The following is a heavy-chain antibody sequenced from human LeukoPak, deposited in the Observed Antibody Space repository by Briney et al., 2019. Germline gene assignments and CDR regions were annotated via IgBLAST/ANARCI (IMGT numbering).Heavy chain of an antibody. Sequence: TPSETLSLTCAVSSYSISSGSYWSWIRQPPGKGLEWIGEINHSGSTNYNPSLKSRVTISVDTSKNQFSLKLSSVTAADTAVYYCARGLPFTIVLMVYARGEWFDPWGQGTLVTVSS. CDR3: ARGLPFTIVLMVYARGEWFDP. J-gene: IGHJ5*02. V-gene: IGHV4-34*01. CDR1: SYSISSGSY. CDR2: INHSGST. D-gene: IGHD2-8*01.